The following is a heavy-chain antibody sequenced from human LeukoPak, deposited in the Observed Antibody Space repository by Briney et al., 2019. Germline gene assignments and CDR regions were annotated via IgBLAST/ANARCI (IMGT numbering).Heavy chain of an antibody. J-gene: IGHJ3*02. Sequence: SETLSLTCTVSGGSISSYYWSWIRQPAGKGLEWIGRIYTSGSTNYNPSLKSRVTMSVDTSKNQFSLKLSSVTAADTAVYYCARAAVGYCSSTSCYERALDIWGQGTMVTVSS. D-gene: IGHD2-2*01. CDR1: GGSISSYY. V-gene: IGHV4-4*07. CDR3: ARAAVGYCSSTSCYERALDI. CDR2: IYTSGST.